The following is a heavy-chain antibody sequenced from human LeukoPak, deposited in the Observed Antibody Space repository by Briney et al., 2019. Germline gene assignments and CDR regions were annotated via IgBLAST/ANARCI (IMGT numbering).Heavy chain of an antibody. CDR3: VRLRRNSDSSGYYYYYDF. J-gene: IGHJ1*01. CDR1: QFTFSSYS. V-gene: IGHV3-21*01. CDR2: INRGATHI. Sequence: PGGSLRLSCAASQFTFSSYSMNWVRQAPGKGLEWVSSINRGATHIYYADSLRGRFIISRDDAKNSLYLQMNSVRAEDTAVYYCVRLRRNSDSSGYYYYYDFWGQGTLVTVSS. D-gene: IGHD3-22*01.